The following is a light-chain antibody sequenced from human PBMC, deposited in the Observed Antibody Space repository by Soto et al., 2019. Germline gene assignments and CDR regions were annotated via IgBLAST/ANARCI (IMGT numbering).Light chain of an antibody. CDR1: QGISNY. J-gene: IGKJ2*01. CDR2: AAS. Sequence: DIQMTQSTSSLSASVGDRVTINCRASQGISNYLAWFQQKPGKATKSLIYAASSLQSGVPSKFSGSGYGTDFTLTISSLQPDDFATYYCQKYNSYPYTFGQGNKLELK. V-gene: IGKV1-16*02. CDR3: QKYNSYPYT.